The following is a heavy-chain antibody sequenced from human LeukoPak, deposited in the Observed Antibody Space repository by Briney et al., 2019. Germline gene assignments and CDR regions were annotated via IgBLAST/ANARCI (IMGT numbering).Heavy chain of an antibody. CDR1: GGSFSGYY. CDR2: INHSGRT. V-gene: IGHV4-34*01. J-gene: IGHJ6*03. D-gene: IGHD2-2*01. Sequence: SETLSLTCAVYGGSFSGYYLSWIRQPPGKGLEWIGEINHSGRTNYNPSLKSRVTISVDTSKNQFSLKMSSVTAADTAVYYCARSIVVVPAAMGDYYYYYMDVWGKGTTVTASS. CDR3: ARSIVVVPAAMGDYYYYYMDV.